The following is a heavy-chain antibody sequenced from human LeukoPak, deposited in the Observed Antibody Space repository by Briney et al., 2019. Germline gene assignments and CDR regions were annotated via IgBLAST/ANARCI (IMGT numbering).Heavy chain of an antibody. D-gene: IGHD5-18*01. CDR3: AKDPPRNSYGLKSPDY. CDR2: ISYDGSKT. J-gene: IGHJ4*02. CDR1: GFTFSSYS. Sequence: PERSLRLSCAASGFTFSSYSMHWVRQAPGKGLEWVGVISYDGSKTYYGDSVKGRFTISRDNSENTLYLQMNSLRAEDTAVYYCAKDPPRNSYGLKSPDYWGQGTLVTVSS. V-gene: IGHV3-30*04.